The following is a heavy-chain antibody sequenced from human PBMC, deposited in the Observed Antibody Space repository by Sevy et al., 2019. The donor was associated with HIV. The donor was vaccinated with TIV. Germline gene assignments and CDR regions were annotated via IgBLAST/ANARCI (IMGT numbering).Heavy chain of an antibody. D-gene: IGHD1-1*01. CDR2: ISSGSGFI. CDR3: ARDKTSLGGRYGMDV. V-gene: IGHV3-21*01. J-gene: IGHJ6*02. CDR1: GFTFSDYN. Sequence: GGSLRLSCAASGFTFSDYNMNWVRQAPGKGLEWVSFISSGSGFIYYADSVKGRFTISRDNAKNSLFLQMNSLRADDTAVYFCARDKTSLGGRYGMDVWGQGTTVTVSS.